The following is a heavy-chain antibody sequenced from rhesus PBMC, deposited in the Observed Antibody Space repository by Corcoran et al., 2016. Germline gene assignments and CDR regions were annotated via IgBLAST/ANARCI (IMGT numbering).Heavy chain of an antibody. Sequence: QVQLQQWGEGLVKPSETLSLTCAVYGGSISSNYWSWIRQPPGKGLEWIGRIRSGGSTHYNPPLKSRVTVSIYTSKNQFSLKLSSVAAADAAVYYCARGGGARIHSRNRVSLDYWGQGVLVTVSS. J-gene: IGHJ4*01. V-gene: IGHV4-160*01. CDR3: ARGGGARIHSRNRVSLDY. D-gene: IGHD2-39*01. CDR1: GGSISSNY. CDR2: IRSGGST.